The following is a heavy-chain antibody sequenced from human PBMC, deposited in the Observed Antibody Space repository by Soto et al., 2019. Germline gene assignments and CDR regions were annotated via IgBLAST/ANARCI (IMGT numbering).Heavy chain of an antibody. CDR1: GFTFTSSA. D-gene: IGHD6-19*01. J-gene: IGHJ6*02. V-gene: IGHV1-58*01. CDR3: AAVPRLGANYYYYGMDV. Sequence: SVKVSCKASGFTFTSSAVQWVRQARGQRLEWIGWIVVGSGNTNYAQKFQERVTITRDMSTSTAYMELSSLRSEDTAVYYCAAVPRLGANYYYYGMDVWGQGTTVTVSS. CDR2: IVVGSGNT.